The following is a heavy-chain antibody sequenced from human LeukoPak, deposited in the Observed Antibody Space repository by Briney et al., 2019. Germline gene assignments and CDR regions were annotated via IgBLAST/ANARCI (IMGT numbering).Heavy chain of an antibody. CDR3: ASRPKMTTVTQDY. CDR1: GFTFSSYS. CDR2: ISSSSSYI. D-gene: IGHD4-17*01. V-gene: IGHV3-21*01. Sequence: GGSLRLSCAASGFTFSSYSMNWVRQAPGKGLEWVSSISSSSSYIYYADSVKGRFTISRDNAKNSLYLQMNSLRAEDTAVYYCASRPKMTTVTQDYWGQGTLVTVSS. J-gene: IGHJ4*02.